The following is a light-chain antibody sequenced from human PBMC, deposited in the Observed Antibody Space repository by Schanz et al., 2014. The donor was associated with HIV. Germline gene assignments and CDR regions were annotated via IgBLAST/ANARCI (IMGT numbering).Light chain of an antibody. J-gene: IGKJ1*01. Sequence: EIVLTQSPATLSVSPGEKATLLCRASQSVSSNLAWYHQKPGQAPRLLMFGAFTRATGIPDRFSGSGSGTDFTLTISRLEPEDFAVYYCQQYSSSPRTFGQGTKVEI. CDR3: QQYSSSPRT. CDR2: GAF. CDR1: QSVSSN. V-gene: IGKV3-20*01.